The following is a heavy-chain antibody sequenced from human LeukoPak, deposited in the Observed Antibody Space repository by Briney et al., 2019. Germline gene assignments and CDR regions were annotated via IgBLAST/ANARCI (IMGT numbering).Heavy chain of an antibody. Sequence: VASVKVSCKASGGTFSSYAISWVRQAPGQGLEWMGGIIPIFGTANYAQKFQGRVTITTDESTSTAYMELSSLRSEDTAVYYCARGDKRITMVRGVSYYYFHYMDVWGKGTTVTVSS. CDR1: GGTFSSYA. V-gene: IGHV1-69*05. CDR2: IIPIFGTA. J-gene: IGHJ6*03. CDR3: ARGDKRITMVRGVSYYYFHYMDV. D-gene: IGHD3-10*01.